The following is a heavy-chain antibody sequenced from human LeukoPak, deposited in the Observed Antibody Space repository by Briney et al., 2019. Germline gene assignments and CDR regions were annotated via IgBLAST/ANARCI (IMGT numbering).Heavy chain of an antibody. J-gene: IGHJ4*02. Sequence: SETLSLTCSVSGGPITEYYWSWIRQPPGKGLERIGYIYHTGSTNYSPSLKSRVTISVDTSKNQFSLKLSSVTAADTAVYYCARVSNGMAVAPYTWFDYWGQGILVTVSS. CDR2: IYHTGST. CDR3: ARVSNGMAVAPYTWFDY. V-gene: IGHV4-59*01. D-gene: IGHD6-19*01. CDR1: GGPITEYY.